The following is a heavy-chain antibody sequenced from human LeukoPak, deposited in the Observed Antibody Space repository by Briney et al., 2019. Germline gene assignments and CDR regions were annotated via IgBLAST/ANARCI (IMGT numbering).Heavy chain of an antibody. CDR2: VYYSGST. Sequence: SETLSLTCTVSGGSISSYYWSWFRQPPGKRLEWIGYVYYSGSTSYNPSLKSRVTISVDTSKNQFSLKVSSVTAADTAVYYCAGGGWSLDHWGQGTLVTVSS. V-gene: IGHV4-59*08. J-gene: IGHJ4*02. CDR1: GGSISSYY. CDR3: AGGGWSLDH. D-gene: IGHD2-15*01.